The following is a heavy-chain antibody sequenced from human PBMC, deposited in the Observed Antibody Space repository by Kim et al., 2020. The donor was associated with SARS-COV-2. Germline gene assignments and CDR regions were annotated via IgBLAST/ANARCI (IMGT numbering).Heavy chain of an antibody. D-gene: IGHD6-13*01. V-gene: IGHV4-59*01. Sequence: SETLSLTCTVSGDSISYYYCSWIRQPPGKGLEWIGYIYYSGITNYNPSLKSRVTISVDTSKNQFSLSLTSVTAADTAAYYCARSEGRSSWRGFDHWGQG. CDR2: IYYSGIT. CDR3: ARSEGRSSWRGFDH. J-gene: IGHJ4*02. CDR1: GDSISYYY.